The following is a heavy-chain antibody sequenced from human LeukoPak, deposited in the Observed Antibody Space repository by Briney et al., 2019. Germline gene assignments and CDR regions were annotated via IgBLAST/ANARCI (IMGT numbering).Heavy chain of an antibody. V-gene: IGHV3-30*04. CDR1: GFTFSSYA. CDR2: ISYDGSNK. D-gene: IGHD3-10*01. J-gene: IGHJ4*02. Sequence: PGGSLRLSCAASGFTFSSYAMHWVRQAPGKGLEWVAVISYDGSNKYYADSVKGRFTISRDNSKNALYLQMNSLRAEDTAVYYCARDPERLWFGELSGGYHFDYWGQGTLVTVSS. CDR3: ARDPERLWFGELSGGYHFDY.